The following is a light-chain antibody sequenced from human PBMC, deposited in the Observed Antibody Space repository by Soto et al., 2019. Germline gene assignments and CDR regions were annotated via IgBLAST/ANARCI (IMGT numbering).Light chain of an antibody. CDR2: EVS. CDR1: SSDVGGYNY. Sequence: QSALTQPPSASGSPGQSVTISCTGTSSDVGGYNYVSWYQQHPGKAPKLMIYEVSKRPSGVPDRCSGSKSGNTASLTGSGLQAEDEADYYCSSYAGSNNFVFGTGTKLTVL. CDR3: SSYAGSNNFV. J-gene: IGLJ1*01. V-gene: IGLV2-8*01.